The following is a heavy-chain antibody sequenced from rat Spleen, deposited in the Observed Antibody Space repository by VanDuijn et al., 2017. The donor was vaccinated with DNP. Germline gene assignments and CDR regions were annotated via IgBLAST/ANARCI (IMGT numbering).Heavy chain of an antibody. V-gene: IGHV5-25*01. CDR2: ISTGGGDT. D-gene: IGHD1-1*01. Sequence: EVQLVESGGGLVQPGRSMKLSCAASGFTFSNYYMAWVRQAPTKGLEWVASISTGGGDTYSRDSVKGRFTIDRDHAKSTLYLQMDSLRSEDTATYYCARVRVTTVPSMDAWGQGASVTVSS. J-gene: IGHJ4*01. CDR1: GFTFSNYY. CDR3: ARVRVTTVPSMDA.